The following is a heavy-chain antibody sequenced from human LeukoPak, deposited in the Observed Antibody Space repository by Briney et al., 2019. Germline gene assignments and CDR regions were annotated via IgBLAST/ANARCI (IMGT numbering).Heavy chain of an antibody. J-gene: IGHJ4*02. CDR3: ARGHYDVLAASYTWTPDY. CDR2: ISSSGSTI. D-gene: IGHD3-9*01. Sequence: GGSLRLSCAASGFTFSDYYITWIRQAPGKGLEWVSYISSSGSTIYYADSGKGRFTTSRDNAKNSLSLQLTSLRVEDTAVYYCARGHYDVLAASYTWTPDYWGQGTLVTVSS. V-gene: IGHV3-11*04. CDR1: GFTFSDYY.